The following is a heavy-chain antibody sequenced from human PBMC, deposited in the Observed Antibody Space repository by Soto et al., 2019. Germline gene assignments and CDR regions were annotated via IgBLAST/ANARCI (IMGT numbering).Heavy chain of an antibody. J-gene: IGHJ4*02. CDR3: ARGAAGGFPFPDY. V-gene: IGHV3-7*04. CDR1: GFTISSYW. CDR2: IKQDGVEK. D-gene: IGHD6-13*01. Sequence: GGSLRLSCTASGFTISSYWMNWVRQAPGKGLEWVATIKQDGVEKHYVDSVKGRFTISRDNAKNSLYLQMNSLRAEDTAVYYCARGAAGGFPFPDYWGQGTLVTVS.